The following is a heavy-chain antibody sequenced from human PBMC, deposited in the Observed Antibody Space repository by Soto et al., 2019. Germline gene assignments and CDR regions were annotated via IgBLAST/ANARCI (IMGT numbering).Heavy chain of an antibody. CDR3: ARAYSYGYGLYFDY. Sequence: SETLSLTCTVSGGSISSGDYYWSWIRQPPGKGLEWIGYIYHSGSTNYNPSLKSRVTISVDTSKNQFSLKLSSVTAADTAVYYCARAYSYGYGLYFDYWGQGTLVTVSS. CDR1: GGSISSGDYY. D-gene: IGHD5-18*01. V-gene: IGHV4-61*08. J-gene: IGHJ4*02. CDR2: IYHSGST.